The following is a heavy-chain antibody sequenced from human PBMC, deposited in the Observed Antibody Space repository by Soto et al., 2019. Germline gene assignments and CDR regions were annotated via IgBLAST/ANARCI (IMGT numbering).Heavy chain of an antibody. CDR3: AKDSHYFGSGSLDY. V-gene: IGHV3-23*01. D-gene: IGHD3-10*01. J-gene: IGHJ4*02. CDR2: ISGSGGST. CDR1: GFTFSRSA. Sequence: EVQLLESGGGLIQPGGSLRLSCAASGFTFSRSAMNWVRQAPGKGLVWVSSISGSGGSTFYADSVKGQFTISRDNSNNTLYLQMNSLRAEDTAVYYCAKDSHYFGSGSLDYWGQGTLVTVSS.